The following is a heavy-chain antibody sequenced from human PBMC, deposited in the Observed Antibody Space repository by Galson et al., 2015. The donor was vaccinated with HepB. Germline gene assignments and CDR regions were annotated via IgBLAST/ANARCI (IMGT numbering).Heavy chain of an antibody. V-gene: IGHV1-69*04. D-gene: IGHD6-13*01. CDR1: GGTFSSYA. CDR3: ARDLPGGDSSSWIHYYYYYMDV. J-gene: IGHJ6*03. Sequence: SVKVSCKASGGTFSSYAISWVRQAPGQGLEWMGRIIPILGIANYAQKFQGRVTITADKSTSTAYMELSSLRSEDTAVYYCARDLPGGDSSSWIHYYYYYMDVWGKGTTVTVSS. CDR2: IIPILGIA.